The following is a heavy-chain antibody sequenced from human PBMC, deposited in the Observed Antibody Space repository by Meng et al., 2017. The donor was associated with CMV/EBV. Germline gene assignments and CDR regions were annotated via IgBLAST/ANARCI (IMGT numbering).Heavy chain of an antibody. CDR1: GFTFSNVW. V-gene: IGHV3-15*01. Sequence: GESLKISCAASGFTFSNVWMSWVRQAPGKGLEWVGRIKSKTGGGTTDYAAPVKGRFTIPRDDSKNTLYPQMNSLKTEDTAVYYCTSPRGYSGYAGSGGFPHWGQGTLVTVS. CDR2: IKSKTGGGTT. J-gene: IGHJ1*01. D-gene: IGHD5-12*01. CDR3: TSPRGYSGYAGSGGFPH.